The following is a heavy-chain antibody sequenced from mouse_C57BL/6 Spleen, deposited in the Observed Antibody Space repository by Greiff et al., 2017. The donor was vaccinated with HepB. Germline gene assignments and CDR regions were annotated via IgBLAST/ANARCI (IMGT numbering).Heavy chain of an antibody. Sequence: VKLQESGPGLVQPSQSLSITCTVSGFSLTSYGVHWVRQSPGKGLEWLGVIWSGGSTDYNAAFISRLSISKDNSKSQVFFKMNSLQADDTAIYYCARNYGSSYGLLAYWGQGTLVTVSA. D-gene: IGHD1-1*01. CDR2: IWSGGST. V-gene: IGHV2-2*01. CDR3: ARNYGSSYGLLAY. CDR1: GFSLTSYG. J-gene: IGHJ3*01.